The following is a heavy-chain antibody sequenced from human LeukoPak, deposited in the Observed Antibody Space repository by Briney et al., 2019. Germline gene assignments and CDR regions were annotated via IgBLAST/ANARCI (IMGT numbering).Heavy chain of an antibody. V-gene: IGHV3-30*18. D-gene: IGHD3-10*01. CDR2: ISYDGTNK. CDR1: GFTFSSYD. J-gene: IGHJ4*02. Sequence: PGGSLRLSCAASGFTFSSYDIHWVRQAPGKGLEWVAVISYDGTNKYYADSVKGRFTISRDNSKNTLYLQMNSLRGEDTAVYHCAKDGNYYGSRSYPPADNWGQGTLVTVSS. CDR3: AKDGNYYGSRSYPPADN.